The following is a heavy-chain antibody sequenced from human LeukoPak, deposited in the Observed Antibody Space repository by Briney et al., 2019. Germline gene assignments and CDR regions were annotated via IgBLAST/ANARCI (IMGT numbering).Heavy chain of an antibody. J-gene: IGHJ4*02. CDR3: ARGHIDYAFDC. CDR2: INWNGGST. CDR1: AFTFSSYW. V-gene: IGHV3-20*04. D-gene: IGHD4-17*01. Sequence: PGGSLRLSCAASAFTFSSYWMSWVRQAPGKGLEWVSGINWNGGSTGYADSVKGRSTISRDNAKKSLDLQMNSLRAEDTALYYCARGHIDYAFDCWGQGTLVTVSS.